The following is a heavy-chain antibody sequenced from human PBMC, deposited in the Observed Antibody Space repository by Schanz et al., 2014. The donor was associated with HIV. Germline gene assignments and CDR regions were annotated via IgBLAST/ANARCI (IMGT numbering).Heavy chain of an antibody. J-gene: IGHJ4*02. CDR1: GYTFIDYY. Sequence: QVQLVQSGAEVKKPGASVKVSCKASGYTFIDYYVHWVRQAPGQGLEWMGWINPNSGGTNYAQKFQGRVTMTRNTSISTAYMELSSLRSEDTAVYYCASLVGATGLELDYWGQGTLVTVSS. CDR3: ASLVGATGLELDY. CDR2: INPNSGGT. D-gene: IGHD1-26*01. V-gene: IGHV1-2*02.